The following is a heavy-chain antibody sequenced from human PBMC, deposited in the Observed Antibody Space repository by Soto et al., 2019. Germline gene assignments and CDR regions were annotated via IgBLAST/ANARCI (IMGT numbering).Heavy chain of an antibody. Sequence: QVQLVQSGAEVKKPGSSVKVSCKASGGTFSSYTISWVRQAPGQGLEWMGRIIPILGIANYAQKFQGRVTITADKPTSTAYRELSSLRSEDTAVYYCARGGYCNGGSCSWGQGTLVTVSS. CDR2: IIPILGIA. CDR1: GGTFSSYT. J-gene: IGHJ5*02. V-gene: IGHV1-69*02. D-gene: IGHD2-15*01. CDR3: ARGGYCNGGSCS.